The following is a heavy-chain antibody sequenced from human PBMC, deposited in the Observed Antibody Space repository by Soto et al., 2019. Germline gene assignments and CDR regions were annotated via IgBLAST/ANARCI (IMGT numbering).Heavy chain of an antibody. CDR3: AKGSADRYFVPFYYHGMDV. D-gene: IGHD6-13*01. J-gene: IGHJ6*02. V-gene: IGHV3-23*01. CDR1: GFTFSSYA. CDR2: ISGSGGST. Sequence: GGSLRLSCAASGFTFSSYAMSWVRQAPGKGLDWVSAISGSGGSTYYADSVKGRFTISRDNSKNTLYLQMNSLRAEDTAVYYCAKGSADRYFVPFYYHGMDVWGQGTTVTVSS.